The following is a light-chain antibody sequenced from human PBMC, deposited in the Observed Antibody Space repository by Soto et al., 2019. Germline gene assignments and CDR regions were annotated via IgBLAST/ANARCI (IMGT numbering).Light chain of an antibody. Sequence: EIVLTQSPVTLSLSPGERATLSCRASQTFSSTSLAWYQQRPGQAPRLVLYGASRRATGIPDRFSGSATGTDFTLTISRLEPEDSAIYFCQQLAASPRTLGQGTKVDIK. CDR3: QQLAASPRT. CDR2: GAS. CDR1: QTFSSTS. V-gene: IGKV3-20*01. J-gene: IGKJ1*01.